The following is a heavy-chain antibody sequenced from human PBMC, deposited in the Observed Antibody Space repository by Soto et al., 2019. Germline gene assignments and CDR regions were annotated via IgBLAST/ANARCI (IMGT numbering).Heavy chain of an antibody. J-gene: IGHJ6*02. CDR3: ARGLTGPYYYGMDV. CDR2: IYYSGST. Sequence: SETLSLTCTVSGGSISSYYWSWIRQPPGKGLEWIGYIYYSGSTNYNPSLKSRVTISVDTSKNQFSLKLSSVTAADTAVYYCARGLTGPYYYGMDVWGQGTTVTVS. D-gene: IGHD6-19*01. V-gene: IGHV4-59*01. CDR1: GGSISSYY.